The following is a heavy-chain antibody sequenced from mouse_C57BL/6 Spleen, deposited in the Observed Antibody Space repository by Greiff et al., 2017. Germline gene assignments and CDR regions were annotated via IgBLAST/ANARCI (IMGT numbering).Heavy chain of an antibody. D-gene: IGHD2-12*01. CDR1: GYSITSGYY. CDR3: AREKRAYYSIFDY. Sequence: EVKVEESGPGLVKPSQSLSLTCSVTGYSITSGYYWNWIRQFPGNKLEWMGYISYDGSNNYKPSLKNRISITRDTSKNQFFLKLNSVTTEDTATYYCAREKRAYYSIFDYWGQGTTLTVSS. CDR2: ISYDGSN. V-gene: IGHV3-6*01. J-gene: IGHJ2*01.